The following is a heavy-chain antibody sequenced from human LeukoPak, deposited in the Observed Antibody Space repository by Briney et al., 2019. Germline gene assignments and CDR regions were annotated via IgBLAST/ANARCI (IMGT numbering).Heavy chain of an antibody. CDR1: GGTFLSHT. V-gene: IGHV1-69*08. Sequence: SVKVSCKTSGGTFLSHTFSWVRQAPGHGLEWIGKTTPVIETAKYAQTFQGRLSIYTDKDTTTVYMDLSGLRPDDTADYYCARVNLRGSNYNWFDPWGQGTRVIVSS. J-gene: IGHJ5*02. CDR3: ARVNLRGSNYNWFDP. D-gene: IGHD3-10*01. CDR2: TTPVIETA.